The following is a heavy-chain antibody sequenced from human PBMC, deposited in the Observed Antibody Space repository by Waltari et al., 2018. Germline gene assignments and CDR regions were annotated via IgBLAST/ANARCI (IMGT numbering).Heavy chain of an antibody. V-gene: IGHV3-21*01. D-gene: IGHD6-6*01. CDR1: GFTFSSYS. CDR3: ARARIAARRVGAFDI. CDR2: ISGSSYI. J-gene: IGHJ3*02. Sequence: EVQLVESGGGLVKPGGSLRLSCAASGFTFSSYSMNWVRQAPGKGLEWVSSISGSSYIYYADSVKGRFTISRDNAKNSLYLQMNSLRAEDTAVYYCARARIAARRVGAFDIWGQGTMVTVSS.